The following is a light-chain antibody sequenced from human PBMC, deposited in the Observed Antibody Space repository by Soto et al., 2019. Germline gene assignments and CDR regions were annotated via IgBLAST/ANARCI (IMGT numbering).Light chain of an antibody. CDR2: AAS. CDR3: QQYYSYPIN. CDR1: QSIRSY. J-gene: IGKJ5*01. V-gene: IGKV1-39*01. Sequence: DIQLTQSPSSLSASVVDRVTITCRASQSIRSYLNWYQQKPGKAPKLLIYAASSLQTGVSSRFSGSGSGTDFTLTISCLQSEDFATYYCQQYYSYPINCGQGTRLEIK.